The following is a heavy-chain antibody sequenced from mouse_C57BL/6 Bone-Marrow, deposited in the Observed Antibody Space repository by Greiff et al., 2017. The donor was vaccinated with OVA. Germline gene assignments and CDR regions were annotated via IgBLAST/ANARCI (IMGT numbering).Heavy chain of an antibody. V-gene: IGHV1-50*01. CDR3: ARKGFTTVVATKGWFAY. J-gene: IGHJ3*01. CDR1: GYTFTSYW. Sequence: VQLQQPGAELVKPGASVKLSCKASGYTFTSYWMQWVKQRPGQGLEWIGEIDPSDSYTNYNQKFKGKATLTVDTSSSTAYMQLSSLTSEDSAVYDCARKGFTTVVATKGWFAYWGQGTLVTVSA. D-gene: IGHD1-1*01. CDR2: IDPSDSYT.